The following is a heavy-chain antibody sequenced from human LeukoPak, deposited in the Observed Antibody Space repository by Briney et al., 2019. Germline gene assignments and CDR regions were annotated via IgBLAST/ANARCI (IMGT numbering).Heavy chain of an antibody. V-gene: IGHV3-30*04. J-gene: IGHJ4*02. CDR2: ISYDGSSQ. CDR1: GFSFSSYG. D-gene: IGHD5-12*01. Sequence: GGSLRLSCAASGFSFSSYGMHWVRQAPGKGLEWVAGISYDGSSQKYADSVKSRFTISRDNSKNTLYLQMNSLRAEDTAVYYCARARVANIYYFDYWGQGTLVTVSS. CDR3: ARARVANIYYFDY.